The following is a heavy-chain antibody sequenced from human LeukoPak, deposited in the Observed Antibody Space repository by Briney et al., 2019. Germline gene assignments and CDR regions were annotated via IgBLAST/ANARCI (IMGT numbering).Heavy chain of an antibody. CDR3: GRSGGLGGAPDY. D-gene: IGHD2-15*01. V-gene: IGHV4-59*01. CDR2: IYHSGSV. J-gene: IGHJ4*02. Sequence: SETLSLTCTVSGGSISNYYWSWIRQPPGKGLEWIAYIYHSGSVNYNPSLKSRVTISVDTTNNQFSLKLNSVTAADTGGYYGGRSGGLGGAPDYWGQGNLVTVSS. CDR1: GGSISNYY.